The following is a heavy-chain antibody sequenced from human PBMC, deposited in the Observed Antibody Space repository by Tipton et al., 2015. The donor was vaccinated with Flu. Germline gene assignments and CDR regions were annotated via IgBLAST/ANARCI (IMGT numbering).Heavy chain of an antibody. J-gene: IGHJ4*02. Sequence: LSLTCTVSGGSISSSSYYWGWIRQPPGKGLEWIGSIYYSGSTYYNPSLKSRVTISVDTSKNQFSLKLSSVTAADTAVYYCARDRPYYYDSSGYPPPLDYWGQGTLVTASS. D-gene: IGHD3-22*01. CDR2: IYYSGST. V-gene: IGHV4-39*07. CDR1: GGSISSSSYY. CDR3: ARDRPYYYDSSGYPPPLDY.